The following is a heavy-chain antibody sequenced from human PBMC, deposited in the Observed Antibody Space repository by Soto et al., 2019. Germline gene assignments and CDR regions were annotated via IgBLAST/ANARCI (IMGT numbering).Heavy chain of an antibody. CDR2: ISNDGSNK. CDR1: GFTFRSYG. J-gene: IGHJ6*02. V-gene: IGHV3-30*18. CDR3: GKDTLDCSGGDCPLYYYSGMDV. D-gene: IGHD2-15*01. Sequence: QVQLVDSGGGVVQPGTSLRLSCAASGFTFRSYGMHWVRQAPGKGLEWLAVISNDGSNKYLADSVKGRLALSRDNSRNTLSLQINSLRVEDTAVYYCGKDTLDCSGGDCPLYYYSGMDVWGQGTTVTVSS.